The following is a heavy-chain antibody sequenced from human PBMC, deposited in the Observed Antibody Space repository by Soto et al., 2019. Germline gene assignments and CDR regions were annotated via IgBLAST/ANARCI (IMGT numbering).Heavy chain of an antibody. D-gene: IGHD1-7*01. Sequence: GGSLRLSCAASGFTFSSFWVGWVRQGPGKGLEWVANINEVESEKYYVDSVKGRFTISRDNAKNSLYLQMNSLRAEDTAVYYCARYGLSGTFDYWGQGXQVTVYS. CDR2: INEVESEK. V-gene: IGHV3-7*03. J-gene: IGHJ4*02. CDR1: GFTFSSFW. CDR3: ARYGLSGTFDY.